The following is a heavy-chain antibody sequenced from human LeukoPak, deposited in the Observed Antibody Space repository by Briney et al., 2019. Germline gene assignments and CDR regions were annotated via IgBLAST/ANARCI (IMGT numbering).Heavy chain of an antibody. CDR3: ANSAAGTAIYYFDY. D-gene: IGHD6-13*01. Sequence: GGSLRLSCAASGFTFSSYGMHCVRQAPGKGLEWVAVISYDGSNKYYADSVKGRFTISRDNSKNTLYLQMNSLRAEDTAVYYCANSAAGTAIYYFDYWGQGTLVTVSS. J-gene: IGHJ4*02. CDR1: GFTFSSYG. V-gene: IGHV3-30*12. CDR2: ISYDGSNK.